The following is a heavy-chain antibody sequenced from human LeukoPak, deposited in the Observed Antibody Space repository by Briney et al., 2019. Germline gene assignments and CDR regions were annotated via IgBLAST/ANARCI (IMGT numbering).Heavy chain of an antibody. D-gene: IGHD3-16*01. Sequence: GGSLRLSCAASGFTFSSYAMHWVRQAPGKGLEWVAVISYDGSNKYYADSVKGRFTISRDNSKNTLYLQINSLRGEDTAVYYCAKDYVWSCDYWGPGILVIVSS. CDR3: AKDYVWSCDY. J-gene: IGHJ4*02. V-gene: IGHV3-30*04. CDR2: ISYDGSNK. CDR1: GFTFSSYA.